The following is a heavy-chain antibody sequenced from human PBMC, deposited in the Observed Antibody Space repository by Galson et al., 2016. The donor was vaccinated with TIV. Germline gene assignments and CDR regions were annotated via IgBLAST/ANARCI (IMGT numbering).Heavy chain of an antibody. CDR1: GFSFINYG. CDR2: IYGSGARS. CDR3: AKVNRDGDYYFYDVDV. Sequence: SLRLSCAVSGFSFINYGMNWVRQAPGKGLEWVSGIYGSGARSFYADSVKGRFTISRDNSKYTFYLQMNSLRAEDTAVYYCAKVNRDGDYYFYDVDVWGHGTTVTVSS. D-gene: IGHD1-14*01. V-gene: IGHV3-23*01. J-gene: IGHJ6*02.